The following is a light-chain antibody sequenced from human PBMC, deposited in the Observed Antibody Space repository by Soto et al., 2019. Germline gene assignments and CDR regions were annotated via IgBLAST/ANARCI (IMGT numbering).Light chain of an antibody. V-gene: IGLV2-11*01. CDR2: DVS. J-gene: IGLJ1*01. Sequence: QSALTQPPSVSGSPGQSVTISCTGTSSDVGGYNYVSWYQQHPGKAPKLMVYDVSERPSGVPYRFSGSKSGNTASLTISGLQAEHEADYYCCSYAGRYTYVFGTGTKVTVL. CDR3: CSYAGRYTYV. CDR1: SSDVGGYNY.